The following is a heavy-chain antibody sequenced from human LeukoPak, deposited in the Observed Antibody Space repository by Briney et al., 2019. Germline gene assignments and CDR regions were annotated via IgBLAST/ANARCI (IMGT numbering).Heavy chain of an antibody. J-gene: IGHJ4*02. V-gene: IGHV3-30-3*01. CDR1: GFTFSHYA. D-gene: IGHD3-22*01. Sequence: PGGSLRLSCGASGFTFSHYAMHWVRQAPDKGLEWVAVISYDGTNEYYAYSVKGRFTISRDNSKNTLYLQMNSLRAEDTAVYYCARDSYGSSGYYYVSDYWGQGTLVTVSS. CDR2: ISYDGTNE. CDR3: ARDSYGSSGYYYVSDY.